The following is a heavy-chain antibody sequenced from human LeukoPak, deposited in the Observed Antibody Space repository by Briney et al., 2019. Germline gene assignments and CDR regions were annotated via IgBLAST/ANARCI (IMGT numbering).Heavy chain of an antibody. V-gene: IGHV3-21*01. CDR3: ARDLEAYGMDV. J-gene: IGHJ6*02. CDR1: GFTFSSYW. Sequence: GGSLRLSCAASGFTFSSYWMHWVRQTPGRGLVWVSSISSSSSYIYYADSVKGRFTISRDNAKNSLYLQMNSLRAEDTAVYYCARDLEAYGMDVWGQGTTVTVSS. CDR2: ISSSSSYI.